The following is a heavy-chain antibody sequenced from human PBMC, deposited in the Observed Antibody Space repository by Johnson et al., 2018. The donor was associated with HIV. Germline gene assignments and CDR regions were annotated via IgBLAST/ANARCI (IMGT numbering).Heavy chain of an antibody. Sequence: QVQLVESGGGVVQPGRSLRLSCAASGFTFSNYAMHWVRQAPGKGLEWVSVISLDGSNKYYADSVKGRFTISRDNARNFLYLQMNSVRAEDTALYFCARVLNARPQWALDIWGQGTMVTVSS. CDR3: ARVLNARPQWALDI. V-gene: IGHV3-30*04. CDR1: GFTFSNYA. J-gene: IGHJ3*02. CDR2: ISLDGSNK. D-gene: IGHD5-24*01.